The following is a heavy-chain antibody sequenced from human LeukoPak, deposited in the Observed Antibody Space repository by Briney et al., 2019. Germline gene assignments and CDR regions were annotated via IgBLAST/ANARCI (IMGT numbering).Heavy chain of an antibody. V-gene: IGHV1-2*02. CDR3: ARVAVAGTFEYYFDY. Sequence: ASVKVSCKVSGYTFTGYYIQWVRQAPGQGLEWMGWVNPNSGGTKYAQKFQGRVTMTRDTSISTAYVELSRLRSDDTAIYYCARVAVAGTFEYYFDYWGQGSLVIVFS. J-gene: IGHJ4*02. CDR1: GYTFTGYY. CDR2: VNPNSGGT. D-gene: IGHD6-19*01.